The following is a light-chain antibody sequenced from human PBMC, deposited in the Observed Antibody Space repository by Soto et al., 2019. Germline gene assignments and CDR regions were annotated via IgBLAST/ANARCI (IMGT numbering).Light chain of an antibody. CDR1: SSDVGGYNY. CDR3: SSYTTSNTGQIF. J-gene: IGLJ1*01. CDR2: DVS. V-gene: IGLV2-14*03. Sequence: QSVLTQPASVSGSPGQSITISCTGTSSDVGGYNYVSWYQHHPGKAPKLIIYDVSNRPSGVSNRFSGSKSGNTASLTISGLQPEDEADYYCSSYTTSNTGQIFFGTGTKVTVL.